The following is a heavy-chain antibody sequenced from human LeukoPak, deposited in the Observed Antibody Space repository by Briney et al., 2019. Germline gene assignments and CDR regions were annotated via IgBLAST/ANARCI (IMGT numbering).Heavy chain of an antibody. CDR3: AKGLIPAYYFDY. V-gene: IGHV3-23*01. J-gene: IGHJ4*02. Sequence: GGSLRLSCAASGFTFSSYAMSWVRQAPGKGLEWVSTISGSGTTYYADSVKGRFTISRDNSKNTLYLQMNSLRAEDTAVCYCAKGLIPAYYFDYWGQGTLVTVSS. CDR2: ISGSGTT. CDR1: GFTFSSYA.